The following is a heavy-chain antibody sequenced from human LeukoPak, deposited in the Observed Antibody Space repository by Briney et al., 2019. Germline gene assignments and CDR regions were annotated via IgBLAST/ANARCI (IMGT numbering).Heavy chain of an antibody. CDR2: MSPGSDYI. D-gene: IGHD3-10*01. Sequence: GGSLRLSCVASGFTFSSSSMNWVRQAPGKGLEWVSSMSPGSDYIYYADSMKGRFTISRDNPKNSLYLQMNSLRAEDTALYYCAKAAEFGELIPDAFDIWGQGTMVTVSS. V-gene: IGHV3-21*04. CDR1: GFTFSSSS. CDR3: AKAAEFGELIPDAFDI. J-gene: IGHJ3*02.